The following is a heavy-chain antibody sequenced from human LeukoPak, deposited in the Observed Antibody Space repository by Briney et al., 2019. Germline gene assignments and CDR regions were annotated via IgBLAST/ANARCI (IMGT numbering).Heavy chain of an antibody. CDR2: IGSSSYI. J-gene: IGHJ4*02. D-gene: IGHD5-24*01. Sequence: PGGSLRLSCAASGFTFSSYSMNWVRQAPGKGLEWVSSIGSSSYIYYADSVKGRFTISRDNAKNLLFLQINSLRVEDTAVYYCARETPRRGETRDGYRWGQGTLVTVSS. V-gene: IGHV3-21*06. CDR1: GFTFSSYS. CDR3: ARETPRRGETRDGYR.